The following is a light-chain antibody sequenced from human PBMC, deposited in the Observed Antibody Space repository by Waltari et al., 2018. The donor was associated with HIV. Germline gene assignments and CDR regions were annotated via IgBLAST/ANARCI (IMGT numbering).Light chain of an antibody. Sequence: SSELTQDPAVSVAVGLTVIITCRGDSLRKNYASWYQQRPGQAPRLVFYGNDGRPSCSPVRFSGSSSGETASLTITGTQAEDGADYDCSCRGNSGDEVLFGGGTHISVL. CDR3: SCRGNSGDEVL. J-gene: IGLJ2*01. V-gene: IGLV3-19*01. CDR1: SLRKNY. CDR2: GND.